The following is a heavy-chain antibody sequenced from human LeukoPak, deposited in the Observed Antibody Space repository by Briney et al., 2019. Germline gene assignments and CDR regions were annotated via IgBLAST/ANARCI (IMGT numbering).Heavy chain of an antibody. CDR3: ARDVSYRGRASWFDP. J-gene: IGHJ5*02. CDR1: GFTFSSYE. D-gene: IGHD3-16*02. CDR2: ISSSGSTI. V-gene: IGHV3-48*03. Sequence: PGGSLRLSCAASGFTFSSYEMNWVRQAPGKGLEWVSYISSSGSTIYYADSVKGRFTISRDNAKNSLYLQMNSLRAEDTAVYYCARDVSYRGRASWFDPWGQGTLVTVSS.